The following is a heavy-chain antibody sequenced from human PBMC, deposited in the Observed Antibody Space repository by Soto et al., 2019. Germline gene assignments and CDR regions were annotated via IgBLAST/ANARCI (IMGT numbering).Heavy chain of an antibody. D-gene: IGHD3-10*01. CDR2: IWYDGSNK. CDR1: GFTFSSYG. Sequence: GGSLRLSCAASGFTFSSYGMHWVRQAPGKGLEWVAVIWYDGSNKYYADSVKGRFTISRDNSKNTLYLQMNSLRAGDTAVYYCARRLGTMIRGLINYYYAMDVWGQGTTVTVSS. V-gene: IGHV3-33*01. J-gene: IGHJ6*02. CDR3: ARRLGTMIRGLINYYYAMDV.